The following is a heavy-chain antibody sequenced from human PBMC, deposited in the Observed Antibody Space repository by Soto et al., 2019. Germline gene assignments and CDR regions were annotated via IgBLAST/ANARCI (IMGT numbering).Heavy chain of an antibody. CDR2: IYHSGST. J-gene: IGHJ5*02. V-gene: IGHV4-4*02. Sequence: QVQLQESGPGLVKPSGTLSLTCAVSSGSISSSNWWSWVRQPPGKGREWIGEIYHSGSTNYNPSLKSRVTISVDKSKNQFSLKLSSVTAADTAVYYCARSPTSSSWPNWFDPWGQGTLVTVSS. CDR1: SGSISSSNW. CDR3: ARSPTSSSWPNWFDP. D-gene: IGHD6-13*01.